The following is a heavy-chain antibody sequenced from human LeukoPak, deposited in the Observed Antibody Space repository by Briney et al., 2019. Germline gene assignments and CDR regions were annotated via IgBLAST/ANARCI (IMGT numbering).Heavy chain of an antibody. CDR1: GGSISSSSYY. V-gene: IGHV4-39*01. CDR2: IYYSGST. D-gene: IGHD3-3*01. J-gene: IGHJ5*02. Sequence: PSETLSLTCNVSGGSISSSSYYWGWIRQPPGKGLEWIGSIYYSGSTYYNPSLKSRVTISVDTSKNQFSLKLSSVTAADTAVYYCARHATIFGVVTPFDPWGQGTLVTVSS. CDR3: ARHATIFGVVTPFDP.